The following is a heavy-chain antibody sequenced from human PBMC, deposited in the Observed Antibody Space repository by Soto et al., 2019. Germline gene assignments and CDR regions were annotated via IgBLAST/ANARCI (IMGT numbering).Heavy chain of an antibody. Sequence: EVQVLESGGGLVQPGGSLRLSCAASGFTFSSYAMSWVRQAPGKGLEWVSGIDGSGANTYYAVSVKGRFTISRDKSRSTLYLQMNSLRAEDTAVYYCAKEPDVVCGSYTLFDPWGQGTLVTVSS. CDR1: GFTFSSYA. V-gene: IGHV3-23*01. J-gene: IGHJ5*02. D-gene: IGHD1-26*01. CDR3: AKEPDVVCGSYTLFDP. CDR2: IDGSGANT.